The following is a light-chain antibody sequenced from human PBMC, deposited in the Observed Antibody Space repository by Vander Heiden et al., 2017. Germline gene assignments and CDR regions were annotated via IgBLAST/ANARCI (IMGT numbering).Light chain of an antibody. CDR2: DDS. CDR1: NSGSKS. Sequence: SYVLTQPPPVSVAPRKTPRLTSGGNNSGSKSVHWYQQKPGQAPVLVVYDDSDRPSGIPERFSGSNSGNTATLTISRVEAGDEADYYCQVWDSSSDHRVFGGGTKLTVL. V-gene: IGLV3-21*03. CDR3: QVWDSSSDHRV. J-gene: IGLJ3*02.